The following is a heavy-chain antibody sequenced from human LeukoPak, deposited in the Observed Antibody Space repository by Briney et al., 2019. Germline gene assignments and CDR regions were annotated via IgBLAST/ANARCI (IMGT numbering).Heavy chain of an antibody. CDR1: GFTVSSNY. V-gene: IGHV3-53*01. Sequence: GGSLRLSCAASGFTVSSNYMSWVRQAPGKGLEWVSVIYSGGRTYYADPVKGRFTISRENSKNTLYLQMNSMRAADTAVYYCARIYGSGSYYHFDYWGQGTLVTLSS. CDR3: ARIYGSGSYYHFDY. D-gene: IGHD3-10*01. J-gene: IGHJ4*02. CDR2: IYSGGRT.